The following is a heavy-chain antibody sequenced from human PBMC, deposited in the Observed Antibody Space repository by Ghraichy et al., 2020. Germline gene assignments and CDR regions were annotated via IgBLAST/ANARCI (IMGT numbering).Heavy chain of an antibody. Sequence: GEYLRLSCAASGFTFSSHWMSWFRQAPGKGLEWVAIINQDGSEKYYVDSVKGRFTISRDNTKNSLFLQMNGLRAEDTAVYYCARSSGWTPDYWGQGTLVTVSS. CDR1: GFTFSSHW. V-gene: IGHV3-7*01. D-gene: IGHD6-19*01. J-gene: IGHJ4*02. CDR3: ARSSGWTPDY. CDR2: INQDGSEK.